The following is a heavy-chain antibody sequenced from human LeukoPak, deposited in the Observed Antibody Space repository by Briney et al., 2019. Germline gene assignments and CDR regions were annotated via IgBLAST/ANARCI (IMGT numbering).Heavy chain of an antibody. V-gene: IGHV4-31*03. J-gene: IGHJ4*02. CDR1: GRPLSSGGYY. CDR2: IYYSGST. Sequence: SETLLLTCTIPGRPLSSGGYYWSWIPQPPGKGLDRLEYIYYSGSTYYNPSLKSRVTISVDTSKNQFSLKLSSVTAADTAVYYCARASAAGSFDYWGQGTLVTVSS. D-gene: IGHD6-13*01. CDR3: ARASAAGSFDY.